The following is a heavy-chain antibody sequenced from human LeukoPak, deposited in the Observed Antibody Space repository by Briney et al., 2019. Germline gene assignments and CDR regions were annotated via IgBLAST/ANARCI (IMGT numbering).Heavy chain of an antibody. Sequence: GGSLRLSCAASEFTFSSYAMSWVRQAPGKGLEWVSTISGSGGSTYYAESVKGRFTISRDNNKNTLYLQMDSLRAEDTAVYYCARAYSGTYGLGYYYMDVWGKGTTVTISS. J-gene: IGHJ6*03. D-gene: IGHD1-26*01. V-gene: IGHV3-23*01. CDR1: EFTFSSYA. CDR3: ARAYSGTYGLGYYYMDV. CDR2: ISGSGGST.